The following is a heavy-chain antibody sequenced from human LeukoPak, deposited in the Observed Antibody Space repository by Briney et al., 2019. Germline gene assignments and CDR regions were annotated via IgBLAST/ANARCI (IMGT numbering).Heavy chain of an antibody. J-gene: IGHJ4*02. CDR3: AKKIDSGSYPLDY. D-gene: IGHD3-10*01. CDR1: GFTFSSYW. CDR2: INSDGSTT. V-gene: IGHV3-74*01. Sequence: GGSLRLSCAASGFTFSSYWMYWVRQAPGKGLVWVSRINSDGSTTTYEDSVKGRFTISSDNSKSTLYLQMTSLRAEDTGVYYCAKKIDSGSYPLDYWGQGTLVTVSS.